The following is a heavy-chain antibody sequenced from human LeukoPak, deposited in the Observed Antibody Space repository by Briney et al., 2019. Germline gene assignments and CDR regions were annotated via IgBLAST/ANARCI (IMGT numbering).Heavy chain of an antibody. D-gene: IGHD3-9*01. J-gene: IGHJ4*02. CDR3: ARGYRYYDILTGYYITGYYFDY. V-gene: IGHV4-4*07. Sequence: SETLSLTCTVSGGSISSYYWSWIRQPAGKGLEWIGRIYTSGSTNYNPSLKSRVTMSVDTSKNQFSLKLSSVTAADTAVYYCARGYRYYDILTGYYITGYYFDYWGQGTLVTVSS. CDR1: GGSISSYY. CDR2: IYTSGST.